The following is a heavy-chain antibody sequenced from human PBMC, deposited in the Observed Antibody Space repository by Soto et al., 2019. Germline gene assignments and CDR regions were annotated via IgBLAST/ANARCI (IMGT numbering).Heavy chain of an antibody. CDR3: ARSDYNHDFGVDLD. CDR2: IYYSGST. D-gene: IGHD3-3*01. V-gene: IGHV4-31*03. J-gene: IGHJ4*01. Sequence: SETLSLTCTVSGGSISSGGYYWSWIRQHPGKGLEWIGYIYYSGSTYYNPSLKSRVTISVDTSKNQFSLKLSSVTAADTAVYYCARSDYNHDFGVDLDWGHGPLVTVSS. CDR1: GGSISSGGYY.